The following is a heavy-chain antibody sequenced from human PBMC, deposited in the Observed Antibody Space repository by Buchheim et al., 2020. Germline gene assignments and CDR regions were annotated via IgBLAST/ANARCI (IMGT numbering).Heavy chain of an antibody. J-gene: IGHJ4*02. V-gene: IGHV4-34*01. Sequence: QVQLQQWGAGLLKPSETLSLTCAVYGGSFSGYYWSWIRQPPGKGLEWIGEINHSGSTNYNPSLKSRVTISVDTSKNQFSLKLSSVTAADTAVYYCARDRYSSSWYREFDYWGQGTL. D-gene: IGHD6-13*01. CDR1: GGSFSGYY. CDR3: ARDRYSSSWYREFDY. CDR2: INHSGST.